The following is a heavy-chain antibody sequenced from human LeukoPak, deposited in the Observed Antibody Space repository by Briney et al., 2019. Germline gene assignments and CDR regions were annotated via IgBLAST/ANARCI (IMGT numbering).Heavy chain of an antibody. J-gene: IGHJ4*02. V-gene: IGHV1-69*13. CDR2: IIPIFGTA. CDR3: ASEGYCGGDCYSY. D-gene: IGHD2-21*02. Sequence: SVQVSCQASGYTFTSYGISWVRQAPGQGLEWMGGIIPIFGTANYAQKFQGRVTITADESTSTAYMELSSLRSEDTAVYYCASEGYCGGDCYSYWGQGTLVTVSS. CDR1: GYTFTSYG.